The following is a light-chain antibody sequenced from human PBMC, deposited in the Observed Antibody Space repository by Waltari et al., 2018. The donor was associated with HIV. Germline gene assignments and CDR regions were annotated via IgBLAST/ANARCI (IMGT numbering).Light chain of an antibody. J-gene: IGLJ2*01. Sequence: QSALTQPASVSGSPGQSVTISCPGTSSDVGGYNLFSWYHQHPGKTPKLIIDEVSKRPAGVSKRSSGSKSGTTASILISRLQAEDEADYYRCSYAGSSTYVVVGGETKLTAL. CDR3: CSYAGSSTYVV. CDR1: SSDVGGYNL. CDR2: EVS. V-gene: IGLV2-23*02.